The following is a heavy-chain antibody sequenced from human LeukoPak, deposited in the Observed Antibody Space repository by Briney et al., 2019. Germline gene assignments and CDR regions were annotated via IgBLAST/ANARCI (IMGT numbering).Heavy chain of an antibody. J-gene: IGHJ6*03. D-gene: IGHD4-11*01. CDR3: ARGDDYSKYYYSYMDV. CDR2: INPNSGGT. V-gene: IGHV1-2*02. CDR1: GYTFTVYY. Sequence: ASLKVSCKASGYTFTVYYMHWVRQAPGQGLEWMGWINPNSGGTKYAQKFQGRVTMTRDTSISTAYMELSRLRSDDTAVYYCARGDDYSKYYYSYMDVWGKGTTVTVSS.